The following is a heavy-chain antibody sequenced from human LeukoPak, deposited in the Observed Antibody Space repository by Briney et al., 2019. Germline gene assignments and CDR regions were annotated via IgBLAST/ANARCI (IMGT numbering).Heavy chain of an antibody. Sequence: SVKVSCKASGGTFSSYAISWVRQAPGQGLEWMGGIIPIFGTANYAQKFQGRVTITADESTSTAYMELSSLRSEDTAVYYCARCPYYDFWSGYLDYWGQGTLVTVPS. CDR2: IIPIFGTA. CDR1: GGTFSSYA. D-gene: IGHD3-3*01. J-gene: IGHJ4*02. CDR3: ARCPYYDFWSGYLDY. V-gene: IGHV1-69*13.